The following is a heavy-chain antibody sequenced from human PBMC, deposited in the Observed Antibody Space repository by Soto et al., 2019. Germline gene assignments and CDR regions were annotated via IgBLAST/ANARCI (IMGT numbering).Heavy chain of an antibody. CDR2: ISGSGGST. Sequence: TGGSLRLSCAASGFTFSSYAMSWVRQAPEKGLEWVSAISGSGGSTYYADSVKGRFTISRDNSKNTLYLQMNSLRAEDTAVYYCAKDHNWNYDPWGQGTLVTVSS. J-gene: IGHJ5*02. D-gene: IGHD1-7*01. V-gene: IGHV3-23*01. CDR1: GFTFSSYA. CDR3: AKDHNWNYDP.